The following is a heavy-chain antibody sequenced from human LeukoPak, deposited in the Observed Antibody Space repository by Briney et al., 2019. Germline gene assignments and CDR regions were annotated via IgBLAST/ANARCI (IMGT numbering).Heavy chain of an antibody. CDR1: GFIFSSYW. V-gene: IGHV3-7*05. Sequence: PGGSLRLSCAASGFIFSSYWMSWVRQAPGKGLEWVANINQAGGEKYYVDSVKGRFTISRDNAKNSLFLQMNSLRAEDTAVYFCARVVVGVTNRFDPWGQGTLVIVSS. CDR3: ARVVVGVTNRFDP. J-gene: IGHJ5*02. CDR2: INQAGGEK. D-gene: IGHD2-15*01.